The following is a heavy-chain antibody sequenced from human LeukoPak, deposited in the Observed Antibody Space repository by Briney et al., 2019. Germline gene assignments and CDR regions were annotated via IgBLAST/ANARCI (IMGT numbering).Heavy chain of an antibody. CDR1: GYTFTGYD. CDR2: MNPNSGGT. Sequence: ASVKVSCKASGYTFTGYDINWVRQATGQGLEWMGWMNPNSGGTNYAQKFQGRVTMTRDTSISTAYMELSRLRSDDTAVYYCARDKWAAQKSYGMDVWGQGTTVTVSS. V-gene: IGHV1-2*02. J-gene: IGHJ6*02. D-gene: IGHD2-8*01. CDR3: ARDKWAAQKSYGMDV.